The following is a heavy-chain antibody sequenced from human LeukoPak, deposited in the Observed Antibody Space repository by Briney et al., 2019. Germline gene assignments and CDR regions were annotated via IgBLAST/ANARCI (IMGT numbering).Heavy chain of an antibody. D-gene: IGHD6-13*01. CDR3: VKVPGVGSSWYNDAFDI. CDR1: GFTFSSYA. V-gene: IGHV3-23*01. CDR2: ISGSGGST. J-gene: IGHJ3*02. Sequence: GGSLRLSCAASGFTFSSYAMSWVRQAPGEGLEWVSAISGSGGSTYYADSVKGRFTISRDNSKNTLYLQMNSLRAEDTAVYYCVKVPGVGSSWYNDAFDIWGQGTMVTVSS.